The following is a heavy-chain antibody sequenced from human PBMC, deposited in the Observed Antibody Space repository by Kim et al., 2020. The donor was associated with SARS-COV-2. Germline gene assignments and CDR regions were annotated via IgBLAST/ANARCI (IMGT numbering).Heavy chain of an antibody. D-gene: IGHD5-12*01. CDR1: GGSISSYY. CDR2: IYYSGST. V-gene: IGHV4-59*08. J-gene: IGHJ3*02. CDR3: ARHLKLLVAFDAFDI. Sequence: SETLSHTCTVSGGSISSYYWSWIRQPPGKGLEWIGYIYYSGSTNYNPSLKSRVTISVDTSKNQFSLKLSSVTAADTAIYYCARHLKLLVAFDAFDIWGQGTMVTVSS.